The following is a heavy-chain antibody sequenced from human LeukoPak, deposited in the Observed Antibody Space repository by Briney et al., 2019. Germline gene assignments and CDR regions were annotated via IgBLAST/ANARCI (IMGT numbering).Heavy chain of an antibody. D-gene: IGHD5-12*01. Sequence: SGGSLRLSCAASGFTFSSYGMHWVRQAPGKGLEWVAVIWYDGSNKYYADSVKGRFTISRDNSKNTLYLQMNSLRAEDTAVYYCASWSSADGYNQLDAFDIWGQGTMVTVSS. J-gene: IGHJ3*02. CDR1: GFTFSSYG. V-gene: IGHV3-33*01. CDR2: IWYDGSNK. CDR3: ASWSSADGYNQLDAFDI.